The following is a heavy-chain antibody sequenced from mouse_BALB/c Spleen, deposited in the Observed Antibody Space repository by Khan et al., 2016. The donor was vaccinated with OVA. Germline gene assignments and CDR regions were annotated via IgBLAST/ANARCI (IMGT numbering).Heavy chain of an antibody. CDR3: ARDPPYYSMDY. Sequence: VQLQQSGPGLVAPSQSLSITCTVSGFSLTDYAVSWIRQPPGKGLEWLGVIWVSGSKYYNSVLKPRLSISKDNYKSQVFFKMNSLQTDDTAMYFCARDPPYYSMDYWGQGTSVTVSS. V-gene: IGHV2-6-5*01. CDR2: IWVSGSK. CDR1: GFSLTDYA. J-gene: IGHJ4*01.